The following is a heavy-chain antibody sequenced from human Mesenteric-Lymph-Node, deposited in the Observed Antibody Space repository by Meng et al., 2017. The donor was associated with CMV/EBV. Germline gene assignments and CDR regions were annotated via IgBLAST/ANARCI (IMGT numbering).Heavy chain of an antibody. V-gene: IGHV3-21*01. CDR3: ARDSFPGGSGSYYKVYGMDV. CDR2: ISSSSSYI. D-gene: IGHD3-10*01. J-gene: IGHJ6*02. CDR1: GFTFSTSW. Sequence: SLKISCAASGFTFSTSWMHWVRQAPGKVLEWVSSISSSSSYIFYADSVKGRFTISRDNGKNSLYLQMNSLRAEDTAVYYCARDSFPGGSGSYYKVYGMDVWGQGTTVTVAS.